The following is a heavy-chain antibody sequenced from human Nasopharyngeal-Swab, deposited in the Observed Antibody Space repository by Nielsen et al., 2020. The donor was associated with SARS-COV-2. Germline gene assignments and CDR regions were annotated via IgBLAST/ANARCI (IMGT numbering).Heavy chain of an antibody. D-gene: IGHD1-14*01. CDR3: ARLVYRLSYYDY. Sequence: ASVKVSCKAYGYSFSGYYFHWVRQAPGQGLEWMGWINSNSGDTDYAQKFQGRVTMTRDTSASSVYMELSRLRYDDTAVYYCARLVYRLSYYDYWGQGTLVTVSS. J-gene: IGHJ4*02. CDR1: GYSFSGYY. CDR2: INSNSGDT. V-gene: IGHV1-2*02.